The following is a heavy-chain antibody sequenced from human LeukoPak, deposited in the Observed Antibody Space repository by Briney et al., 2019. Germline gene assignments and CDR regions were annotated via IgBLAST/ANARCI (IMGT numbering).Heavy chain of an antibody. Sequence: SQTLSLTCAISGDSVSSNSAAWTWIRQSPSRGLEWLGRTYYRSKWSDDYAVSVKSRITINPDTSKNQFSLHLNSVTPEDTVVYYCARGRVTTIANYYYFYIDVWGEGTTVTVSS. V-gene: IGHV6-1*01. D-gene: IGHD4-17*01. CDR1: GDSVSSNSAA. CDR2: TYYRSKWSD. J-gene: IGHJ6*03. CDR3: ARGRVTTIANYYYFYIDV.